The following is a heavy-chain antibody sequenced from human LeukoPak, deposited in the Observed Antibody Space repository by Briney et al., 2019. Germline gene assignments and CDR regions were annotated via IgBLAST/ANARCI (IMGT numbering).Heavy chain of an antibody. Sequence: ASVKVSCKASGYTFTSYGISWVRQAPGQGLEWMGWISAYNGNTNYAQKLQGRVTMTTDTSTSTAYMELRSLRSDDTAVYYCARVMGRHCSSTSCHRSVYYYYMDVWGKGTTVTVSS. CDR2: ISAYNGNT. D-gene: IGHD2-2*02. CDR1: GYTFTSYG. J-gene: IGHJ6*03. V-gene: IGHV1-18*01. CDR3: ARVMGRHCSSTSCHRSVYYYYMDV.